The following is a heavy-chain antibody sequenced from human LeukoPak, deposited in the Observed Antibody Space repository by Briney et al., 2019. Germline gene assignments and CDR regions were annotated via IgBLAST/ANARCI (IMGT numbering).Heavy chain of an antibody. CDR1: GYTFTSYD. V-gene: IGHV1-18*01. CDR3: ARDLVTDIVVVPAAVSCGY. CDR2: ISAYNGNT. Sequence: ASVKVSCKASGYTFTSYDINWVRQAPGQGLEWMGWISAYNGNTNYAQKLQGRVTMTTDTSTSTAYMELRSLRSDDTAVYYCARDLVTDIVVVPAAVSCGYWGQGTLVTVSS. D-gene: IGHD2-2*01. J-gene: IGHJ4*02.